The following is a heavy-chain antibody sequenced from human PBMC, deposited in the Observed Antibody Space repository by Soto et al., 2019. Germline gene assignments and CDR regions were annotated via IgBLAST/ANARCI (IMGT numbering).Heavy chain of an antibody. V-gene: IGHV1-3*01. Sequence: GASVKVSCKTSGYIFTSYAMHWVRQDSGQRLEWMGWINAGNGNTKYSQNFQGRITITRDPSASTVHMELSSLRSEDTALYYCTRADFWSGSLLIDYWGQGALVTVSS. CDR1: GYIFTSYA. J-gene: IGHJ4*02. CDR2: INAGNGNT. D-gene: IGHD3-3*01. CDR3: TRADFWSGSLLIDY.